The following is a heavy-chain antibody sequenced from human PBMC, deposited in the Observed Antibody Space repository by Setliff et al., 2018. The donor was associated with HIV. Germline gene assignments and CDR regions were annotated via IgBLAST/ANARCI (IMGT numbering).Heavy chain of an antibody. J-gene: IGHJ4*02. Sequence: SETLSLTCTVSGGSVNDFYCNWIRQPPGKGPEWIGYIHSSGSTIYNPSLKSRITISLDTSKEQFSLELSSATAADTAVCYCATLDHSGGNFLAYWGQGSLVTVSS. CDR1: GGSVNDFY. V-gene: IGHV4-4*09. CDR2: IHSSGST. CDR3: ATLDHSGGNFLAY. D-gene: IGHD2-21*02.